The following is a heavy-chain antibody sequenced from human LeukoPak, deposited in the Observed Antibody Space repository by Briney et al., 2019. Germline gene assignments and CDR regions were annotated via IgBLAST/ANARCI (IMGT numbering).Heavy chain of an antibody. CDR3: TTDLSRSYAGRY. V-gene: IGHV3-15*01. D-gene: IGHD1-26*01. J-gene: IGHJ4*02. CDR1: GFTFSNAW. Sequence: PGGSLRLSCAASGFTFSNAWMSWVRQAPGKGLEWVGRIKSKTDGGTTDYAAPVKGRFTISRDDSKNTLYLQMNSLKTEDTAVYYCTTDLSRSYAGRYWGQGTLVTVSS. CDR2: IKSKTDGGTT.